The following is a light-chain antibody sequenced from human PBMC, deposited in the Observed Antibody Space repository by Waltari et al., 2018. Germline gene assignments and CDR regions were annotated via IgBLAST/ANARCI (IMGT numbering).Light chain of an antibody. J-gene: IGLJ1*01. CDR3: CSYAGLGTYV. CDR1: DSNFGTGYD. Sequence: QSVLTQPPSVSGAPGQRVTLSCTGTDSNFGTGYDVHWYQQFPGTAPKLLICEVIKRPSGVSSRFSGSKSGNTASLTISGLQAEDEADYYCCSYAGLGTYVFGSGTKVTVL. CDR2: EVI. V-gene: IGLV1-40*01.